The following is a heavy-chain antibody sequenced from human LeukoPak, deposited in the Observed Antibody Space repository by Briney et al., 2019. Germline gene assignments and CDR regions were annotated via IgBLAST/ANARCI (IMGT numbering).Heavy chain of an antibody. Sequence: SETLSLTCTVSGGSISISSSYWGWIRQPPGKGLEWVGSVHYSGNTFYNPSLKSRVTISLDTSKNHFSLKVHSVTAADTAVYYCAREDDTIADNTFDIWAKGQWSPSLQ. CDR2: VHYSGNT. CDR1: GGSISISSSY. D-gene: IGHD6-13*01. CDR3: AREDDTIADNTFDI. V-gene: IGHV4-39*07. J-gene: IGHJ3*02.